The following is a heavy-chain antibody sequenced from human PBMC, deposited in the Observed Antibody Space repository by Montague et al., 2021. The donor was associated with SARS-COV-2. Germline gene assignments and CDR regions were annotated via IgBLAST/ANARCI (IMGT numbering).Heavy chain of an antibody. D-gene: IGHD2-8*02. V-gene: IGHV4-39*07. Sequence: SETLSLTCTVSAGSLSSRSNYWGWIRQPPGMGLQWIGSVDSAGSTYYSPSLKSRAIISLDTSKNQFSLKLSSVTAADTAVYYCARDEYNRYWYKYWGQGALVTVSS. CDR3: ARDEYNRYWYKY. CDR1: AGSLSSRSNY. J-gene: IGHJ4*02. CDR2: VDSAGST.